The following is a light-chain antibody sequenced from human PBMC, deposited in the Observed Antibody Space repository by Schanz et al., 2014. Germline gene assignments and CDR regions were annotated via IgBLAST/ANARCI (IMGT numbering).Light chain of an antibody. CDR1: QSVSSSY. Sequence: EIVMTQSPATLSVSPGERVTLSCRASQSVSSSYLAWYQQKPGQAPRLLIYGASSRATGIPDRFSGSGSGTDFPLTISRLEPEDFAVYYCQQYGRSPWTFGQGTKVDIK. V-gene: IGKV3-20*01. CDR2: GAS. CDR3: QQYGRSPWT. J-gene: IGKJ1*01.